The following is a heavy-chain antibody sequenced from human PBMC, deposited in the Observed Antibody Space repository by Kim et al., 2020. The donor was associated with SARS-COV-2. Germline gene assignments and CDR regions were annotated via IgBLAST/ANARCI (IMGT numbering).Heavy chain of an antibody. CDR3: ASSVAAAGHYYYYGMDV. V-gene: IGHV4-59*13. D-gene: IGHD6-13*01. Sequence: SETLSLTCTVSGGSISSYYWSWIRQPPGKGLEWIGYIYYSGSTNYNPSLKSRVTISVDTSKNQFSLKLSSVTAADTAVYYCASSVAAAGHYYYYGMDVWGQGTTVTVSS. CDR2: IYYSGST. J-gene: IGHJ6*02. CDR1: GGSISSYY.